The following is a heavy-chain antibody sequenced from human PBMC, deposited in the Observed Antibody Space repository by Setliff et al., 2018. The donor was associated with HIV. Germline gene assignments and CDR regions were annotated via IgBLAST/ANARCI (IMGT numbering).Heavy chain of an antibody. CDR1: GDTLTDYY. CDR3: ARDRTQQNWGSRGYYYMDV. V-gene: IGHV1-2*02. Sequence: WASVKVSCKSSGDTLTDYYMHWVRQAPGQGFEWMGWINPNSGDTNYAQKFQGRVTMTRDTSISTVYMELSGLRSDDTAVYYCARDRTQQNWGSRGYYYMDVWGNGTTVTVSS. CDR2: INPNSGDT. J-gene: IGHJ6*03. D-gene: IGHD7-27*01.